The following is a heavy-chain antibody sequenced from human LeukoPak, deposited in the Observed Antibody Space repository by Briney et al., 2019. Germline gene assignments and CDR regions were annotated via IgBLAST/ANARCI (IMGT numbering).Heavy chain of an antibody. D-gene: IGHD2-2*01. CDR3: AKDGRCSSFPCWFDP. V-gene: IGHV3-23*01. J-gene: IGHJ5*02. Sequence: GGSLRLSCAASGFTFSSYAMSWVRQAPGKGLEWVSAISGSGGSTYYADSVKGRFTISRDNSKNTLYLQMNSLRAGDTAVYYCAKDGRCSSFPCWFDPWGQGTLVTVSS. CDR2: ISGSGGST. CDR1: GFTFSSYA.